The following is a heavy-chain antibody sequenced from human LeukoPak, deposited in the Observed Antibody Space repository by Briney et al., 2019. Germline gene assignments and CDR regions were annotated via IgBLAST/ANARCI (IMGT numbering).Heavy chain of an antibody. CDR3: ARHKLPIDY. D-gene: IGHD6-6*01. V-gene: IGHV4-39*01. CDR1: GGSISSSSYY. Sequence: SETLSLTCTVSGGSISSSSYYWGWIRQPPGKGLEWIGSIYYSGNTYYNPSPKSRVTISVDTSKNQFSLNLTSVTAADTAVYYCARHKLPIDYWGQGTLVTVSS. J-gene: IGHJ4*02. CDR2: IYYSGNT.